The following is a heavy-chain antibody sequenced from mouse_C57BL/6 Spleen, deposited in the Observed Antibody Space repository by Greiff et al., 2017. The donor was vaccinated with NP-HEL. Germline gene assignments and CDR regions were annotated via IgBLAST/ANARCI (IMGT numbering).Heavy chain of an antibody. CDR1: GYSITSGYY. CDR2: ISYDGSN. J-gene: IGHJ2*01. D-gene: IGHD3-2*02. V-gene: IGHV3-6*01. Sequence: EVHLVESGPGLVKPSQSLSLTCSVTGYSITSGYYWNWIRQFPGNKLEWMGYISYDGSNNYNPSLKNRISITRDTSKNQFFLKLNSVTTEDTATYYCARDEAGPYYFDYWGQGTTLTVSS. CDR3: ARDEAGPYYFDY.